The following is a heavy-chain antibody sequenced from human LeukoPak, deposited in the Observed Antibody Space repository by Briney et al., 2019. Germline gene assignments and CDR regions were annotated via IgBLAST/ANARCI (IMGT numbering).Heavy chain of an antibody. V-gene: IGHV1-18*01. CDR1: GYSFTMYG. Sequence: ASVTVSCKASGYSFTMYGISWVRQAPGQGREWMGWISVYNGNTNYAQKLQGRVNVTTDTSTSTAYVELRSLRSDDTAVYYCARAWRTTVNYFDYWGQGTLVTVSS. D-gene: IGHD1-1*01. J-gene: IGHJ4*02. CDR3: ARAWRTTVNYFDY. CDR2: ISVYNGNT.